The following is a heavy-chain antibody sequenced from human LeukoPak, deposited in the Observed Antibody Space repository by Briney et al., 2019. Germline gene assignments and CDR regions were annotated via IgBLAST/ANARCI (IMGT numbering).Heavy chain of an antibody. CDR2: IIPILGIA. J-gene: IGHJ4*02. CDR3: ARDPLTNILTAHDFDY. V-gene: IGHV1-69*04. Sequence: ASVKVSCKASGGTFSSYAISWVRQAPGQGLGWMGRIIPILGIANYAQKFQGRVTITADKSTSTAYMELSSLRSEDTAVYYCARDPLTNILTAHDFDYWGQGTLVTVSS. CDR1: GGTFSSYA. D-gene: IGHD3-9*01.